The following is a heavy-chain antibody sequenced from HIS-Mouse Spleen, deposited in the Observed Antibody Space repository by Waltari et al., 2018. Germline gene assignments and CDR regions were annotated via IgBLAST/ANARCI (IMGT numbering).Heavy chain of an antibody. CDR3: AREIPYSSSWYDWYFDL. CDR2: IYYSGST. CDR1: GGSIRSSSSY. J-gene: IGHJ2*01. V-gene: IGHV4-39*07. Sequence: QLQLPESGPGLVKPSETLSLTCTVSGGSIRSSSSYWGWTRQPPGKGLEWIGGIYYSGSTYYNPSLKSRVTIAVDTSKNQFSLKLSSVTAADTAVYYCAREIPYSSSWYDWYFDLWGRGTLVTVSS. D-gene: IGHD6-13*01.